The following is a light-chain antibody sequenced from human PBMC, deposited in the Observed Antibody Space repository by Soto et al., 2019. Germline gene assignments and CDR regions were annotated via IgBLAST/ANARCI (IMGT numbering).Light chain of an antibody. J-gene: IGLJ3*02. V-gene: IGLV2-14*01. CDR3: SAYTARSTLV. CDR2: EVR. Sequence: QSALTQPASVSGSPGQSITISCTGTSSDVGSYSYVSWYQQYPGKAPKLIIYEVRNRPSGISSRFSGSRSGNTASLTISGLQPEDEGDYYCSAYTARSTLVFGGGTKVTVL. CDR1: SSDVGSYSY.